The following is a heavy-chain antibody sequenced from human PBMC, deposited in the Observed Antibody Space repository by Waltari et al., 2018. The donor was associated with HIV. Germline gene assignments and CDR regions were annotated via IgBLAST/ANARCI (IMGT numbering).Heavy chain of an antibody. J-gene: IGHJ4*02. CDR2: IYYTGNT. Sequence: QLRLQESGPRLVTPSETLSLTCSVSGGSISSHVYHWGWIRQSPGKGLEWIGSIYYTGNTYYKPSLKRLVTISIDTSKNQFSLRLTSVTAADTAIYYCVAQDYSDSVDWWGQGTLVTVFS. CDR3: VAQDYSDSVDW. CDR1: GGSISSHVYH. V-gene: IGHV4-39*07. D-gene: IGHD4-17*01.